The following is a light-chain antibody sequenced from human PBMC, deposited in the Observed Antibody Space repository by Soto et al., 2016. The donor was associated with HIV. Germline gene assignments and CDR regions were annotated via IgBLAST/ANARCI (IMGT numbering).Light chain of an antibody. J-gene: IGKJ4*01. CDR1: QSVSVW. Sequence: DIQMTQFPSTLSASIGDRVTITCRACQSVSVWLAWYQQKPGKAPNLLIFKTSTLEVGVPSRFSGSGSGTDFTLTLSSVQPDDVGTYYCQKYNGVVTFGGGTKVEI. CDR2: KTS. CDR3: QKYNGVVT. V-gene: IGKV1-5*03.